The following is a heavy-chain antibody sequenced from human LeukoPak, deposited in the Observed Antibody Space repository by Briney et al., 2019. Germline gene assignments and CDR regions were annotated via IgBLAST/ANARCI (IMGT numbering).Heavy chain of an antibody. CDR2: ISGSGGST. J-gene: IGHJ4*02. D-gene: IGHD6-6*01. V-gene: IGHV3-23*01. Sequence: GGSLRLSCAASGFTFSSYAMSWVRQAPGKGLEWASDISGSGGSTYYADSVKGRFTISRDNSKNTLYLQMNSLRAEDTAVYYCAKDFYASSSRPFDYWGQGTLVTVSS. CDR3: AKDFYASSSRPFDY. CDR1: GFTFSSYA.